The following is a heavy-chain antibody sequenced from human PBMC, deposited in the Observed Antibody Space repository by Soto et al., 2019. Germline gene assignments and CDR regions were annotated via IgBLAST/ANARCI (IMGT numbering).Heavy chain of an antibody. CDR2: ISPYNGDT. J-gene: IGHJ3*02. CDR3: ARDQTKWLRDASDI. Sequence: QVQLVQSGAEVKKPGASVKVSCKASGYTFVSFGINWVRQAPGQGLECLGRISPYNGDTSYAEKFRGRVAMTTDTHSSTVCLELRSLRSDDTSVYYCARDQTKWLRDASDIWGQGSMVTVSS. V-gene: IGHV1-18*01. D-gene: IGHD2-8*01. CDR1: GYTFVSFG.